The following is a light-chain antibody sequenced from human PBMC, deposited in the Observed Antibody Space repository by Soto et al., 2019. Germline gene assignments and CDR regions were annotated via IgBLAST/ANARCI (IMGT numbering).Light chain of an antibody. CDR3: QQYDNLPRT. J-gene: IGKJ1*01. V-gene: IGKV1-33*01. Sequence: DIQMTQSPASLSASVGARVTITCQASQDISNYLNWYQQKPGKAPKLLIYDASNLETGVPSRFSGSGSGTDFTFTISSLQPEDIATYYCQQYDNLPRTFGQGTKVDIK. CDR1: QDISNY. CDR2: DAS.